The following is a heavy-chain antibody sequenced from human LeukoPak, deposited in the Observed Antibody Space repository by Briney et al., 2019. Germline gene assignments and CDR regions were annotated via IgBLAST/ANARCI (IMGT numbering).Heavy chain of an antibody. CDR1: GFTFSSYA. Sequence: GRSLRLSCAASGFTFSSYAMHWVRQAPGKGLEWVAVISYDGSNKYYADSVKGRFTISRDSSKNTLYLQMNSLRAEDTAVYYCASVTDQPYWGQGTLVTVSS. J-gene: IGHJ4*02. CDR2: ISYDGSNK. V-gene: IGHV3-30-3*01. D-gene: IGHD1-14*01. CDR3: ASVTDQPY.